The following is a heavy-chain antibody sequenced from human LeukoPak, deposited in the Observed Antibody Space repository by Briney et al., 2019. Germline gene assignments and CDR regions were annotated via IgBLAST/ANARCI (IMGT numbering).Heavy chain of an antibody. Sequence: GGSLRLSCAASGFTFSNYWMHWVRQAPGKGLVWVSRINSDGINTSYADSVKGRFTISRDNAKNTLNLQMNSLRAEDTAVYYCARDLGQYYDTSDNWFDPWGQGTLVTVSP. CDR3: ARDLGQYYDTSDNWFDP. CDR1: GFTFSNYW. J-gene: IGHJ5*02. D-gene: IGHD3-22*01. V-gene: IGHV3-74*01. CDR2: INSDGINT.